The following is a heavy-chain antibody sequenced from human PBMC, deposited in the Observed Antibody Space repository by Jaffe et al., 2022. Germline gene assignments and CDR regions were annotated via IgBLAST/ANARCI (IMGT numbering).Heavy chain of an antibody. Sequence: EVQLVESGGGLVQPGRSLRLSCTASGFTFGDYAMSWVRQAPGKGLEWVGFIRSKAYGGTTEYAASVKGRFTISRDDSKSIAYLQMNSLKTEDTAVYYCTREPPYYYGSGPRPYFDYWGQGTLVTVSS. CDR1: GFTFGDYA. D-gene: IGHD3-10*01. CDR3: TREPPYYYGSGPRPYFDY. V-gene: IGHV3-49*04. J-gene: IGHJ4*02. CDR2: IRSKAYGGTT.